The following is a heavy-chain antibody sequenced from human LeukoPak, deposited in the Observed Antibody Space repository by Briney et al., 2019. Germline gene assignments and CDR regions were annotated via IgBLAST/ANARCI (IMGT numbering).Heavy chain of an antibody. D-gene: IGHD3-10*01. V-gene: IGHV3-30*04. CDR2: ISYDGSNK. CDR1: GFTFSSYA. Sequence: GGSLRLSCAASGFTFSSYAMHWVRQAPGKGLEWVAVISYDGSNKYYADSVKGRFTISRDNSKNTLYLQMNSLRAEDTAVYYCARGKYMVRGVSVSQYYYYYYMDVWGKGTTVTVSS. J-gene: IGHJ6*03. CDR3: ARGKYMVRGVSVSQYYYYYYMDV.